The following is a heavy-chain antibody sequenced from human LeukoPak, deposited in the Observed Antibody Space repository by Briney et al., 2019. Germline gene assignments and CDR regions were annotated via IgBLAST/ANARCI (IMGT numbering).Heavy chain of an antibody. CDR2: INPNSGGT. V-gene: IGHV1-2*02. D-gene: IGHD3-10*01. J-gene: IGHJ4*02. CDR3: AREGPPGDTNPHFDY. CDR1: GYIFTGYY. Sequence: ASVKVSCKASGYIFTGYYMHWVRQAPGQGLEWMGWINPNSGGTNYAQKFQGRVTMTSDTSISTAYMELSRLRSDDTAVFYCAREGPPGDTNPHFDYWGQGTLVTVSS.